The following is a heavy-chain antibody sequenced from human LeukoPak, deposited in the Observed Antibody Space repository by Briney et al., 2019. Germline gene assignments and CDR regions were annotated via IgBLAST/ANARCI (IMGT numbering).Heavy chain of an antibody. J-gene: IGHJ4*02. CDR3: TSAPYPEVDF. CDR2: IRTEANSHAT. Sequence: GGSLRLSCAASGFTFSGSNIHWVRQASGKGLEWVGRIRTEANSHATAYAASVEGRFTISRDDSKNTAYLQMNSLKTEDTAMYYCTSAPYPEVDFWGQGTLVTVSS. V-gene: IGHV3-73*01. CDR1: GFTFSGSN.